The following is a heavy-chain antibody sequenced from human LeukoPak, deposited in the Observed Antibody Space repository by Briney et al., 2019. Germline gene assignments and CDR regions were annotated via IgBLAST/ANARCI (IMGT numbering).Heavy chain of an antibody. J-gene: IGHJ4*02. V-gene: IGHV4-59*01. CDR2: IYYSGST. CDR3: ARVSGSPSRPFDY. D-gene: IGHD1-26*01. CDR1: GGSISSYY. Sequence: SETLSLTCTVSGGSISSYYWSWIRQPPGKGLEWIGYIYYSGSTNYNPSLKSRVTISVDTSKNQFSLKLSSVTAADTAVYYCARVSGSPSRPFDYWGQGTLVTVSS.